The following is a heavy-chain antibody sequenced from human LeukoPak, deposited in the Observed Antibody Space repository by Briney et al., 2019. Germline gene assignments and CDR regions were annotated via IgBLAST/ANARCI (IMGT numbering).Heavy chain of an antibody. J-gene: IGHJ5*02. D-gene: IGHD4-17*01. V-gene: IGHV4-38-2*02. CDR2: IYHSGST. Sequence: PSETLSLTCTVSGYSISSGYYWGWIRQPPGKGLEWIGSIYHSGSTYYNPSLKSRVTISVDTSKNQFSLKLSSVTAADTAVYYCAREGFYDYGDPNWFDPWGQGTLVTVSS. CDR3: AREGFYDYGDPNWFDP. CDR1: GYSISSGYY.